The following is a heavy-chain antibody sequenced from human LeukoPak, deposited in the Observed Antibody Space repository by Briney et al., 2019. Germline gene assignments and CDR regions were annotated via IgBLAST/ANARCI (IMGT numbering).Heavy chain of an antibody. CDR2: IYYSGST. V-gene: IGHV4-59*01. D-gene: IGHD4-23*01. J-gene: IGHJ4*02. CDR1: GGSISSYY. CDR3: ARRWADY. Sequence: KSSETLSLTCTVSGGSISSYYWSWIRQPPGKGLEWIGYIYYSGSTNYNPSLKSRVTISVDTSKNQFSLKLSSVTAADTAVYYCARRWADYWGQGTLVTVSS.